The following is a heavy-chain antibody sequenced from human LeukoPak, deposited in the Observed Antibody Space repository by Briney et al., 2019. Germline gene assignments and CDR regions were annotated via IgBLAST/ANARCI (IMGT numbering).Heavy chain of an antibody. Sequence: GGSLRLSCAASGFTFSSYSMNWVRQAPGKGLEWVSSISSSSGYIYYADSVKGRFTISRDNAKNSLYLQMNSLRAEDTAVYYCARVGQWELPDYWGQGTLVTVSS. CDR1: GFTFSSYS. D-gene: IGHD1-26*01. J-gene: IGHJ4*02. V-gene: IGHV3-21*01. CDR2: ISSSSGYI. CDR3: ARVGQWELPDY.